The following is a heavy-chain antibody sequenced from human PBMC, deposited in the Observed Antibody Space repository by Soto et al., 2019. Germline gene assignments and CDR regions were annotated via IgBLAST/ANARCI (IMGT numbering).Heavy chain of an antibody. CDR3: ARITPGGPRGFDI. CDR1: GFTFSPYW. CDR2: IRPDGSEG. V-gene: IGHV3-7*01. D-gene: IGHD2-8*02. J-gene: IGHJ3*02. Sequence: GGSLRLSCAASGFTFSPYWMTWVRQAPGKGLEWVANIRPDGSEGSSVGSVKGRFTLSRDNAKNSLYLQMNSLRAEDTAVYYCARITPGGPRGFDIWGQGTMVTVSS.